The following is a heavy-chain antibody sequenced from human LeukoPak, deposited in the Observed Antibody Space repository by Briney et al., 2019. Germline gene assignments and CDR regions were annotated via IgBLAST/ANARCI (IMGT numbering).Heavy chain of an antibody. D-gene: IGHD3-22*01. Sequence: ASVKVSSKPSGATFSSYAISWVRQAPGQGLEWMGWITAYNGNTNYAQKLQGRVTMTTDTSTSTAYMELRSLRSDDTAVYYCARVLYYYDSSGSNEYFQHWGQGTLVTVSS. CDR3: ARVLYYYDSSGSNEYFQH. CDR2: ITAYNGNT. V-gene: IGHV1-18*01. CDR1: GATFSSYA. J-gene: IGHJ1*01.